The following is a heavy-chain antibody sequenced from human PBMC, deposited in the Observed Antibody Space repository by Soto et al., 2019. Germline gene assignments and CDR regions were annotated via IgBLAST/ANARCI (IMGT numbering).Heavy chain of an antibody. CDR2: IYHSGST. CDR3: ARHPLMITFGGVIDCFDY. V-gene: IGHV4-4*02. D-gene: IGHD3-16*02. CDR1: GGSISSSNW. Sequence: SETLSLTCAVSGGSISSSNWWSWVRQPPGKGLEWIGEIYHSGSTNYNPSLKSRVTISVDKSKNQFSLKLSSVTAADTAVYYCARHPLMITFGGVIDCFDYWGQGTLVTVSS. J-gene: IGHJ4*02.